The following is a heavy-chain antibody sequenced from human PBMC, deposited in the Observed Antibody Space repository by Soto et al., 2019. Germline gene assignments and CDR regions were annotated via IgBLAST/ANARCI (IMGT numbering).Heavy chain of an antibody. CDR1: EFTFSSYA. V-gene: IGHV3-30-3*01. J-gene: IGHJ4*02. CDR3: ARGLRCSSTSCYPGGPFDY. D-gene: IGHD2-2*01. Sequence: VQLLESGGDLVQPGGSLRLSCAASEFTFSSYAMHWVRQAPGKGLEWVAVISYDGSNKYYADSVKGRFTISRDNSKNTLYLQMNSLRAEDTAVYYCARGLRCSSTSCYPGGPFDYWGQGTLVTVSS. CDR2: ISYDGSNK.